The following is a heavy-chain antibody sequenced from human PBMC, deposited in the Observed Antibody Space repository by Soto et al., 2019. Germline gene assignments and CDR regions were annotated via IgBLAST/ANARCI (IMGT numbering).Heavy chain of an antibody. V-gene: IGHV2-5*01. CDR3: AHRDNDFWSGYYYYYGMDV. CDR2: IYWNDDK. D-gene: IGHD3-3*01. Sequence: SGPTLVNPTQTLTLTCTFSGFSLSSSGVGVGWIRQPPGKALEWLALIYWNDDKRYSPSLKSRLTITKDTSKNQVVLTMTNMDPVDTATYYCAHRDNDFWSGYYYYYGMDVWGQGTTVTVSS. J-gene: IGHJ6*02. CDR1: GFSLSSSGVG.